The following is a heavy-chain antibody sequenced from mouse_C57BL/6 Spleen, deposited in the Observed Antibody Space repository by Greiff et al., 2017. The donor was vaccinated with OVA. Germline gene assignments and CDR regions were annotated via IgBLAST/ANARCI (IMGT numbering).Heavy chain of an antibody. V-gene: IGHV1-50*01. CDR1: GYTFTSYW. Sequence: VQLQQPGAELVKPGASVKLSCKASGYTFTSYWMQWVKQRPGQGLEWIGEIDPSDSYTNYNQKFKGKATLTVDTSSSTAYMQLSSLTSEDSAVYYCASTPDDWGKGTTLTVSS. CDR2: IDPSDSYT. CDR3: ASTPDD. J-gene: IGHJ2*01.